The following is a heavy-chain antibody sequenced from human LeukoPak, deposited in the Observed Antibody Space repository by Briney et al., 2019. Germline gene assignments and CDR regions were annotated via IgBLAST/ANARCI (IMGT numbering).Heavy chain of an antibody. V-gene: IGHV3-53*01. CDR3: ARGCSSTSCYGFDY. CDR1: GFTVSSKY. J-gene: IGHJ4*02. D-gene: IGHD2-2*01. Sequence: GGSLRLSCAASGFTVSSKYMSWVRQAPGKGLEWVSVIYSGGSAYYADSVKGRFTISRDNSKNTLYLQMNSLRAEDTAVYYCARGCSSTSCYGFDYWGQGTLVTVSS. CDR2: IYSGGSA.